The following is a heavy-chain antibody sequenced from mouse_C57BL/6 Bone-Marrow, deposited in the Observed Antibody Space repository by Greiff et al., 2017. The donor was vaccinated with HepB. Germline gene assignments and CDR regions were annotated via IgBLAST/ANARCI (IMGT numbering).Heavy chain of an antibody. J-gene: IGHJ2*01. CDR3: ARQGYYGSSYGYFDY. Sequence: QVHVKQSGAELVKPGASVKMSCKASGYTFTTYPIEWMKQNHGKSLEWIGNFHPYNDDTKYNEKFKGKATLTVEKSSSTVYFELSRLTSDDSAVYFCARQGYYGSSYGYFDYWGQGTTLTVSS. CDR1: GYTFTTYP. D-gene: IGHD1-1*01. CDR2: FHPYNDDT. V-gene: IGHV1-47*01.